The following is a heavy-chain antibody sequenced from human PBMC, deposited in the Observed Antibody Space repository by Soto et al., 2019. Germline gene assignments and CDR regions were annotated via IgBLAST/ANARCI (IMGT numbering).Heavy chain of an antibody. D-gene: IGHD3-22*01. J-gene: IGHJ5*02. CDR1: GFTFSSYA. V-gene: IGHV3-23*01. CDR3: ATVLVKNWFDP. Sequence: PGGSLRVSCAASGFTFSSYAMSWVRQAPGKGLEWASGISGSGGSTYHAASVKGRFTFSRDNSKNTLYLQMKSLRAEDTAVYYCATVLVKNWFDPWRQGTLVTVPS. CDR2: ISGSGGST.